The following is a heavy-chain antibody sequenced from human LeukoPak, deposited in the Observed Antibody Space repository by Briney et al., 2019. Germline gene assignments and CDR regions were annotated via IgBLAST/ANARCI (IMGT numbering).Heavy chain of an antibody. CDR2: INHSGST. CDR1: GGSFSGYY. Sequence: SETLSLTCAVYGGSFSGYYWSWIRQPPGKGLEWIGEINHSGSTNYNPSLKSRVTISVDTSKNQFSLKLSSVTAADTAVYYCARAGPTPNPIYYYYYGMDVWGKGTTVTVSS. CDR3: ARAGPTPNPIYYYYYGMDV. J-gene: IGHJ6*04. V-gene: IGHV4-34*01.